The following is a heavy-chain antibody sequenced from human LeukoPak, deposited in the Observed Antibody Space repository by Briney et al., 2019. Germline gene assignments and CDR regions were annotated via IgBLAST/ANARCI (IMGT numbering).Heavy chain of an antibody. V-gene: IGHV1-2*02. CDR1: GYTFTGYY. J-gene: IGHJ6*03. CDR3: ARDYRNTVRYYYYMDV. D-gene: IGHD4-11*01. CDR2: INPNSGGT. Sequence: ASVKVSCKASGYTFTGYYMHWVRQAPGQGLEWMGWINPNSGGTNYAQKFQGRVTMTRDTSISTAYMELSRLRSDDTAVYYCARDYRNTVRYYYYMDVWGKGTTVTVSS.